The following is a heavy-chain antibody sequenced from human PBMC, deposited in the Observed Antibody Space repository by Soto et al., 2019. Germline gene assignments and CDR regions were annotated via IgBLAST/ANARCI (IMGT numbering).Heavy chain of an antibody. CDR2: IIPIFGTA. CDR1: GGTFSSYA. Sequence: SVKVSCKASGGTFSSYAISWVRQAPGQGLEWMGGIIPIFGTANYAQKFQGRVTITADESTSTAYMGLSSLRSEDTAVYYCARDGSYYDDSSGYSTQKHPDYWGQGTRVAVAS. D-gene: IGHD3-22*01. V-gene: IGHV1-69*13. J-gene: IGHJ4*02. CDR3: ARDGSYYDDSSGYSTQKHPDY.